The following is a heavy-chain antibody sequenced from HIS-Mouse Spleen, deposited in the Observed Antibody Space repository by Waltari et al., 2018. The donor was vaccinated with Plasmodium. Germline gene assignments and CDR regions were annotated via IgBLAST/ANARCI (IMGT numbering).Heavy chain of an antibody. CDR2: IKQDGSEK. V-gene: IGHV3-7*01. CDR3: ASSWYWYFDL. D-gene: IGHD6-13*01. CDR1: GFPFSRYW. Sequence: EVQLVESGGGLVQPGGSLRLSCAASGFPFSRYWMSWVGQAPGKGLEWVANIKQDGSEKYYVDSVKGRFTISRDNAKNSLYLQMNSLRAEDTAVYYCASSWYWYFDLWGRGTLVTVSS. J-gene: IGHJ2*01.